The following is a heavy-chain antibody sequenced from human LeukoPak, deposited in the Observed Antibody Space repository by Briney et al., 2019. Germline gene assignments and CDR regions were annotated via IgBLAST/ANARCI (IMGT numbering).Heavy chain of an antibody. Sequence: GGPLRLSCAASGFTFDNYAIHWVRQAPGKGLEWVFLISGDGGSTYYADSMKGRFTISRDNSKNSLYLQMNSLRTEDTALYYCARDSQEFFQHWGQGTLVTVSS. CDR3: ARDSQEFFQH. CDR2: ISGDGGST. J-gene: IGHJ1*01. V-gene: IGHV3-43*02. CDR1: GFTFDNYA.